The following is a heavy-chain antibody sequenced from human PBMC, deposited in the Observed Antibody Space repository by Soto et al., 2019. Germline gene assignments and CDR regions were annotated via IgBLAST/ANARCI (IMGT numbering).Heavy chain of an antibody. CDR1: GGSFSGYY. D-gene: IGHD3-10*01. Sequence: QVQLQQWGAGLLKPSETLSLTCAVYGGSFSGYYWSWIRQPPGKGLEWIGEINHSGSTNYNPSLKSRVTISVDTSKNQFSLKLSSVTAADTAVYYCQILSPGSGSYYITQFDYWGQGTLVTVSS. J-gene: IGHJ4*02. CDR2: INHSGST. V-gene: IGHV4-34*01. CDR3: QILSPGSGSYYITQFDY.